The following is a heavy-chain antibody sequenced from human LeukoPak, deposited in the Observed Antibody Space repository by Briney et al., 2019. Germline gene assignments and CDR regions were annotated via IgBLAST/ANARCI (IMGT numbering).Heavy chain of an antibody. D-gene: IGHD6-13*01. J-gene: IGHJ5*02. V-gene: IGHV4-31*03. Sequence: SETLSLTRTVSGGSISSGGYYWRWIRQHPGRGVGWIGYIYYSGSTYYDPSLKSRVTISVDTSKNQFSLKLSSVTAADTAVYYCARHDSSSGDWFDPWGQGTLVTVSS. CDR3: ARHDSSSGDWFDP. CDR2: IYYSGST. CDR1: GGSISSGGYY.